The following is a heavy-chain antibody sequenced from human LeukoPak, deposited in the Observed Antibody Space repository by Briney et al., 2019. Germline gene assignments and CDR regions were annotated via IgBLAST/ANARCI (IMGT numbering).Heavy chain of an antibody. CDR3: AKKRYFDWLSSGVGAFDI. CDR1: GFTFSSYS. D-gene: IGHD3-9*01. CDR2: ISGSGGST. Sequence: PGGSLRLSCAASGFTFSSYSMNWVRQAPGKGLEWVSAISGSGGSTYYADSVKGRFTISRDNSKNTLYLQMNSLRAKDTAVYYCAKKRYFDWLSSGVGAFDIWGQGTMVTVSS. V-gene: IGHV3-23*01. J-gene: IGHJ3*02.